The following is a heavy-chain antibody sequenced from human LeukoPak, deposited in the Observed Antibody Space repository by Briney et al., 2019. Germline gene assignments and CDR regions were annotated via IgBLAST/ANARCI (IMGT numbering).Heavy chain of an antibody. D-gene: IGHD6-19*01. J-gene: IGHJ4*02. V-gene: IGHV1-2*02. CDR2: INPNSGDT. Sequence: GASVTVSCKASGYTFTGSYMHWVRQAPGQGLEWMGWINPNSGDTNYAQRFQGAVTITRDTSISTAYMELSRLTSDDTAVYYCARGTGWYHFDYWGQGTLVTVSS. CDR1: GYTFTGSY. CDR3: ARGTGWYHFDY.